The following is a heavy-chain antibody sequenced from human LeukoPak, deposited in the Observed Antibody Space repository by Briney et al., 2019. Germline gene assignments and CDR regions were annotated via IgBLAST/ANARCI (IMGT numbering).Heavy chain of an antibody. D-gene: IGHD3-3*01. J-gene: IGHJ4*02. V-gene: IGHV3-9*01. Sequence: PGGSLRLSCAASGFTFDDYAMHWVRQAPGKGLEWVPGISWNSGSIGYADSVKGRFTISRDNAKNSLYLQMNSLRAEDTALYYCAKDMFPWSGYYHYYFDYWGQGTLVTVSS. CDR2: ISWNSGSI. CDR1: GFTFDDYA. CDR3: AKDMFPWSGYYHYYFDY.